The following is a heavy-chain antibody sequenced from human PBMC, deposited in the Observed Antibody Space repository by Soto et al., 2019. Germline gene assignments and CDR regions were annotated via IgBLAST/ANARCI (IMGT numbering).Heavy chain of an antibody. CDR3: ARGYCTNGVCYTLYFQH. D-gene: IGHD2-8*01. V-gene: IGHV3-30*03. Sequence: GGSLRLSCAASGFTFSSYGMHWVRQAPGKGLEWVAVISYDGSNKYYADSVKGRFTISRDNSKNTLYLQMNSLRAEDTAVYYCARGYCTNGVCYTLYFQHWGQGTLVTVSS. CDR1: GFTFSSYG. J-gene: IGHJ1*01. CDR2: ISYDGSNK.